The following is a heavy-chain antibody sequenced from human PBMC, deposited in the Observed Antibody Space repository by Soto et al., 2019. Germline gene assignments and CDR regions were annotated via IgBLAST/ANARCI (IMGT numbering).Heavy chain of an antibody. CDR2: IYYSGST. D-gene: IGHD6-13*01. CDR3: AREMDSSRWFDP. Sequence: ETLSLTCTVSVGSSSSYYWSWIRQPPGKGLEWIGYIYYSGSTNYNPSLKSRVTISVDTSKNQFSLKLSSVTAADTAVYYCAREMDSSRWFDPWGQGTLVTVSS. CDR1: VGSSSSYY. V-gene: IGHV4-59*01. J-gene: IGHJ5*02.